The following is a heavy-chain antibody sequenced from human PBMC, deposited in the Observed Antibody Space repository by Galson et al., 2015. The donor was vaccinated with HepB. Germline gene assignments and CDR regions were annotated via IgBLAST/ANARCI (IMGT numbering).Heavy chain of an antibody. CDR3: ARVQLSMDV. J-gene: IGHJ6*02. V-gene: IGHV3-30*04. CDR2: ISYDGSDK. CDR1: GFTFSSYA. D-gene: IGHD2-2*01. Sequence: LRLSCAASGFTFSSYAMHWVRQAPGKGLEWVAVISYDGSDKYYADSVKGRFTISRDNSKNTLYLQMNSLRPEDTAVYYCARVQLSMDVWGQGTTVTVSS.